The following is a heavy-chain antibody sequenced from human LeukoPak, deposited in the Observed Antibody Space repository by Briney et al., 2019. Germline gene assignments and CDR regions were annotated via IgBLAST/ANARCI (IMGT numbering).Heavy chain of an antibody. CDR2: ISTYNGDT. D-gene: IGHD1-26*01. CDR3: ARDLFSWWELTPPRPNAFDI. CDR1: GYTFSSSG. Sequence: ASVKVSCKASGYTFSSSGITWVRQAPGQGLEWMGWISTYNGDTNYAQNLQGRVAMTTDTSTSTAYMELRSLRSDDTAMYYCARDLFSWWELTPPRPNAFDIWGQGTMVTVSS. V-gene: IGHV1-18*01. J-gene: IGHJ3*02.